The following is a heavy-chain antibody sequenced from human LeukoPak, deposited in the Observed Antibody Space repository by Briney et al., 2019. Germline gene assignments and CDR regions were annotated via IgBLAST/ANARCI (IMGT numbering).Heavy chain of an antibody. CDR1: GGSITSGSDY. D-gene: IGHD6-6*01. J-gene: IGHJ5*01. Sequence: SETLSLTCTVSGGSITSGSDYWTWIRRPAGKGLEWVGRIHSRGTTYYKPSLRGRLTVSVDTSKNQCSLKLDSLTAEDTAIYYCARGGTAGHPNWFDSWGQGILVTVSS. CDR3: ARGGTAGHPNWFDS. V-gene: IGHV4-61*02. CDR2: IHSRGTT.